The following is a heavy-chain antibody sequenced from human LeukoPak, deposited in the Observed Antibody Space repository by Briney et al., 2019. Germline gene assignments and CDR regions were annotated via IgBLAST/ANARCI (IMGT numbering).Heavy chain of an antibody. CDR2: IYSSGST. CDR3: ARNYYDSNGYYSSFDY. D-gene: IGHD3-22*01. J-gene: IGHJ4*02. Sequence: PSETLSLTCSVSGGSISSANSYWSWIRQPAGKGLEWIGRIYSSGSTNYNPSLKSRVTISVDTSKNHFSLRLSSVTAADTAVYYCARNYYDSNGYYSSFDYWGQGTLVTVSS. CDR1: GGSISSANSY. V-gene: IGHV4-61*02.